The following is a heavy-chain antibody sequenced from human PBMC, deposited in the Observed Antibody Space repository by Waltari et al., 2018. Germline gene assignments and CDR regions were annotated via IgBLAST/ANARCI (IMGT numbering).Heavy chain of an antibody. J-gene: IGHJ5*02. Sequence: QVQLVQSGAAVKKPGASVKVSCKASGYPFTSYDINWVRPATGQGLEWMGWMNPNSGNTGYAQKFRGRVTMTRNTSISTAYMELSSLRSEDTAVYYCARANGDYEGNWFDPWGQGTLVTVSS. D-gene: IGHD4-17*01. CDR1: GYPFTSYD. CDR3: ARANGDYEGNWFDP. CDR2: MNPNSGNT. V-gene: IGHV1-8*02.